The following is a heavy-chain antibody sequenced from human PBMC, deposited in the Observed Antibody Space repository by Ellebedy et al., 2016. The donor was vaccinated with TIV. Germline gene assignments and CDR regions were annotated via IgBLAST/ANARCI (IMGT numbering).Heavy chain of an antibody. CDR2: IYYSGST. J-gene: IGHJ5*02. CDR1: TGSVSSYY. D-gene: IGHD2-21*02. Sequence: MPSETLSLTCSVSTGSVSSYYWGWIRQPPGKGLEWIGSIYYSGSTYYNPSLKSRVTISVDTSKNQFSLKLNSVTAADKAVYYCARQGSVVTAHSFDPWGQGTLVTVSS. CDR3: ARQGSVVTAHSFDP. V-gene: IGHV4-39*01.